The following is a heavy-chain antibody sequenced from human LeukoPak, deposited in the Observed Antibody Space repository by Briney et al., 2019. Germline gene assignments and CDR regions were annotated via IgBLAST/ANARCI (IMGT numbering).Heavy chain of an antibody. V-gene: IGHV1-69*05. D-gene: IGHD1-26*01. CDR1: GGTFSSYA. J-gene: IGHJ6*02. CDR3: ARDTTAPYYYYYGMDV. CDR2: IIPIFGTA. Sequence: GASVKVSCKASGGTFSSYAISWVRQAPGQGLEWMGGIIPIFGTANYAQKFQGRVTITTDESTSTAYMELSSLRSEDTAVYYCARDTTAPYYYYYGMDVWGQGTTVTVSS.